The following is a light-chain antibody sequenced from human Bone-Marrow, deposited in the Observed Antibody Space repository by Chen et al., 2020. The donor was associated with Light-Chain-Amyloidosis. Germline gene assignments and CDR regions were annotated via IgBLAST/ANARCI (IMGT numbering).Light chain of an antibody. CDR1: NIGSTS. V-gene: IGLV3-21*02. J-gene: IGLJ3*02. CDR2: DDS. Sequence: SYVLTQPSSVSVATGQTATIACGGNNIGSTSEHWYQQTPGQAPLLVVYDDSDRPSGIPERLSGTNSGNTATLTISRVEAGDEADDYGQVWDRSSDRPVFGGGTKLTVL. CDR3: QVWDRSSDRPV.